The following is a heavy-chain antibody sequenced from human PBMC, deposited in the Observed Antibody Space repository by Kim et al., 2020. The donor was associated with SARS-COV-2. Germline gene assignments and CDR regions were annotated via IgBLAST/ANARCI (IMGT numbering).Heavy chain of an antibody. CDR2: ISAYNGNT. CDR1: GYTFTSYG. Sequence: ASVKVSCKASGYTFTSYGISWVRQAPGQGLEWMGWISAYNGNTNYAQKLQGRVTMTTDTSTSTAYMELRSLRSDDTAVYYCARDWMSGTTWSYYYYGMDVWGQGTTVTVSS. J-gene: IGHJ6*02. V-gene: IGHV1-18*01. CDR3: ARDWMSGTTWSYYYYGMDV. D-gene: IGHD1-7*01.